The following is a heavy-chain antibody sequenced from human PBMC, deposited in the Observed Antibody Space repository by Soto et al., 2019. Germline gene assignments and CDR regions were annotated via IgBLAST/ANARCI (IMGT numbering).Heavy chain of an antibody. CDR3: GRGPSPRAPAGGTPYYYAMDV. CDR1: GYDFTAYD. J-gene: IGHJ6*02. Sequence: QVQLVQSGAEVKQSGASLKVSCKASGYDFTAYDINWVRQASGQGLEWMGWMNPINGAAGSARRFQGRVFMTRNTATGTAYLELTSLRSDDTAVYYCGRGPSPRAPAGGTPYYYAMDVWGQGTTVTVSS. V-gene: IGHV1-8*02. CDR2: MNPINGAA. D-gene: IGHD6-13*01.